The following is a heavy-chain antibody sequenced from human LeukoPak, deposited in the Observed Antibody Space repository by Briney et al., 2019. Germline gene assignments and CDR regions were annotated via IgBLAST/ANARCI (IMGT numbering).Heavy chain of an antibody. CDR3: AKDLSAGSADYVFDD. D-gene: IGHD3-10*02. CDR2: ISYEGRNK. V-gene: IGHV3-30*18. Sequence: GWSVSLSCAGCGLIFRRYALHGVRQAAGKGLEGVAVISYEGRNKYFVDSVKDRFTLSRDNSKNTLFLQMNSLRAEDTAVYYCAKDLSAGSADYVFDDWVQGTLVSVSS. CDR1: GLIFRRYA. J-gene: IGHJ4*02.